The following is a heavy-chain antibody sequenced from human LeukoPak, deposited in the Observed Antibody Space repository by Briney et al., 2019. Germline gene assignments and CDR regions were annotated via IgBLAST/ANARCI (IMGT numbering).Heavy chain of an antibody. CDR3: ARISITKRAMDV. Sequence: PSETLSLTCSVSGDSISSGDSYWGWIRQHPWKGLEWIGSIYYVGNPYNNPSLNSRRVTMSVDTSKNQFSLKLPSVTAADTAVYYCARISITKRAMDVWGQGTTVTVSS. D-gene: IGHD3-3*01. V-gene: IGHV4-39*01. CDR1: GDSISSGDSY. J-gene: IGHJ6*02. CDR2: IYYVGNP.